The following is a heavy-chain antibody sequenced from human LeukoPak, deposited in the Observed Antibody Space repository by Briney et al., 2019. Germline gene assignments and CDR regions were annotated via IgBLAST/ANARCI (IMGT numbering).Heavy chain of an antibody. Sequence: PSETLSLTCAVYGGSFSGYYWSWLRQPPGKGLEWIGEINHSGSTNYNPSLKSRVTISVDTSKNQFSLKLSSVIAADTAVYYCARARITIFGVVKAPDYWGQGTLVTVSS. D-gene: IGHD3-3*01. J-gene: IGHJ4*02. CDR3: ARARITIFGVVKAPDY. V-gene: IGHV4-34*01. CDR2: INHSGST. CDR1: GGSFSGYY.